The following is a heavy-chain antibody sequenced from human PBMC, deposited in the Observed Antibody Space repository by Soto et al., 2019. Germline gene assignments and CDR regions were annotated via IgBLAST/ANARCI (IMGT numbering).Heavy chain of an antibody. Sequence: QVQLVQSGAEVKKPGASVKVSCKASGYILTGYYMHWVRQAPGQGLEWMGWINPNSGGTNYAQKFQGRVTMTRDTSISTAYMELSRLRSDDTAVYYCARFFVVVPAANYFDYWGQGTLVTVSS. CDR1: GYILTGYY. J-gene: IGHJ4*02. CDR2: INPNSGGT. CDR3: ARFFVVVPAANYFDY. V-gene: IGHV1-2*02. D-gene: IGHD2-2*01.